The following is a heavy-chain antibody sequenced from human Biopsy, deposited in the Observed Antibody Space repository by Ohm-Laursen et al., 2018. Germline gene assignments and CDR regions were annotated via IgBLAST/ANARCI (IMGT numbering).Heavy chain of an antibody. D-gene: IGHD2/OR15-2a*01. CDR2: VYWDDDK. CDR1: GLSLNTSIEV. V-gene: IGHV2-5*02. Sequence: TQTLTLTCSFSGLSLNTSIEVVRWIPQPPGKALEWHALVYWDDDKRYTPSLKNRLTITKDTSKNQVVLTMTNMDPVDPATYYCADSSRISTWNFWGQGTLVTVSS. CDR3: ADSSRISTWNF. J-gene: IGHJ4*02.